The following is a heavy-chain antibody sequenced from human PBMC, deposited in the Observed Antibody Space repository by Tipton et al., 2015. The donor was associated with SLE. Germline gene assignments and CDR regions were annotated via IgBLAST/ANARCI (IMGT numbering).Heavy chain of an antibody. CDR2: ISGYNGDT. J-gene: IGHJ4*02. D-gene: IGHD3-22*01. CDR1: GYTFTTYG. V-gene: IGHV1-18*01. CDR3: ARDTYYYDSSDYPYFDY. Sequence: QLVQSGAEVKKPGASVKVSCKASGYTFTTYGINWVRQAPGQGLEWMGWISGYNGDTNYAQKLQGRVTMTTDTSTSTAYMEVRSLRSDDTAVYYCARDTYYYDSSDYPYFDYWGQGTLVTVSS.